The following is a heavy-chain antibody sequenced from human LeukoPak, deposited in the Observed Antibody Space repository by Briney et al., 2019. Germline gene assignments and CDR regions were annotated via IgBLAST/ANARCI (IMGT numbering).Heavy chain of an antibody. Sequence: SGPTLVNPTQTLTLTCTFSGFSLSTSRVGVGWIRQPPGKGLEWIGYIYYSGSTTYNPSLKSRVTISVDTSKNQFSLKLSSVTAADTAVYYCARLRFLEWYKEYYFDYWGQGTLVTVSS. CDR1: GFSLSTSRVG. V-gene: IGHV4-61*01. J-gene: IGHJ4*02. CDR3: ARLRFLEWYKEYYFDY. D-gene: IGHD3-3*01. CDR2: IYYSGST.